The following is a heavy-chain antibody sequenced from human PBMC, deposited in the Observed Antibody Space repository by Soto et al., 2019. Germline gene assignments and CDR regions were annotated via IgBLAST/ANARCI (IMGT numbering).Heavy chain of an antibody. D-gene: IGHD6-13*01. J-gene: IGHJ4*02. Sequence: SETLSLTCTVSGGSVRSSTYYRGWIRQSPGKGLEWIGSIYYSGSTHNNPSLKSRVTMSVDTYTNQFSLKLMSVTAADTAIYYCTRHEGGAAADRPLDYWGQGTLVTVSS. CDR2: IYYSGST. CDR1: GGSVRSSTYY. CDR3: TRHEGGAAADRPLDY. V-gene: IGHV4-39*01.